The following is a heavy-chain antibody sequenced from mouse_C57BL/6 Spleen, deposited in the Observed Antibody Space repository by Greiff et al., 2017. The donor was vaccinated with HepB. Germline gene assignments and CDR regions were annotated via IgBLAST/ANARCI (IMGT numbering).Heavy chain of an antibody. CDR1: GYTFTNYW. V-gene: IGHV1-63*01. CDR3: ARSYGYDGVHFDY. J-gene: IGHJ2*01. D-gene: IGHD2-2*01. Sequence: QVQLQQSGAELVRPGPSVKMSCKASGYTFTNYWIGWAKQRPGHGLEWIGDIYPGGGYTNYNEKFKGKATLTADKSSSTAYMQFSSLTSEDSAIYYCARSYGYDGVHFDYWGQGTTLTVSS. CDR2: IYPGGGYT.